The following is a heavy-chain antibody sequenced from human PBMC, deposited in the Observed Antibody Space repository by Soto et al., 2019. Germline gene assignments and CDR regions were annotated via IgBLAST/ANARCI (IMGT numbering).Heavy chain of an antibody. D-gene: IGHD2-15*01. J-gene: IGHJ3*02. Sequence: TGGSLRLSCAASGFTFSAYVMNWVRQAPGKGLEWVSGISGSGQFTYYADSVKGRLTISRDNSKTTLYLQMNRLRDEDTAVYYCARDGRLPHVVAAAADALDIWGQGTMVTVSS. CDR2: ISGSGQFT. CDR3: ARDGRLPHVVAAAADALDI. CDR1: GFTFSAYV. V-gene: IGHV3-23*01.